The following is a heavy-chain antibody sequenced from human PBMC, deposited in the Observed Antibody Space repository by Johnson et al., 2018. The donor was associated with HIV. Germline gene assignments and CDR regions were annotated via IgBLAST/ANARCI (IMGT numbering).Heavy chain of an antibody. CDR3: ARELIVGATNAFDF. D-gene: IGHD1-26*01. CDR2: ISYDGSNK. J-gene: IGHJ3*01. V-gene: IGHV3-30*04. CDR1: GFTFGSYA. Sequence: QVQLVESGGGVVQPGRSLRLSCAASGFTFGSYALHWVRQAPGKGLEWVALISYDGSNKYYAGSVKGRFTISRDNSKNTLYLQMNSLRAEDTALYYCARELIVGATNAFDFWGQGTMVTVSS.